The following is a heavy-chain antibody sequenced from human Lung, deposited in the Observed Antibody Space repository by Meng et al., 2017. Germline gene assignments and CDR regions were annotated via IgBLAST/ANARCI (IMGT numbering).Heavy chain of an antibody. CDR3: ASWIYSCGWQ. Sequence: VEVAEAGPGLVKPSGTLSLACVVSGGSISSIDWWSWVRQPPGKGLEWIGEIYHGGDTNYNPSLKSRVTIAIDRSKNQFSLKLSSVTAADTAVYYCASWIYSCGWQWGQGTLVTVSS. J-gene: IGHJ4*02. CDR1: GGSISSIDW. V-gene: IGHV4/OR15-8*02. CDR2: IYHGGDT. D-gene: IGHD6-19*01.